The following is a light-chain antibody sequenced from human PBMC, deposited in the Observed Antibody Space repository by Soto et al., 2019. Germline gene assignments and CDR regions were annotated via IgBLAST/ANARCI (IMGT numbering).Light chain of an antibody. CDR2: EVS. Sequence: QSALTQPASVSGSPGQSITISCTGTSSDVGGYNYVSWYQQLPGKAPKVMIYEVSNRPSGISNRFSGSKSGNTAFLTISGLQAEDESDYYCSSYTISSTLYVFGGGTKLTVL. CDR3: SSYTISSTLYV. V-gene: IGLV2-14*01. J-gene: IGLJ1*01. CDR1: SSDVGGYNY.